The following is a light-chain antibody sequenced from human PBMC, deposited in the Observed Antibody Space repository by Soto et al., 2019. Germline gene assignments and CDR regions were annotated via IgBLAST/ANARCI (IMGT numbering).Light chain of an antibody. CDR1: QTVRSRY. Sequence: EIVLTQSPGTLSFSPGERATLSCRASQTVRSRYLAWYQQKPGQAPRLLIYGASNRTTGIPDRFSGSGSGSDFTLTMTRAEPEDFAVYYWQEDANSPRTFGRGTKVDSK. J-gene: IGKJ1*01. V-gene: IGKV3-20*01. CDR2: GAS. CDR3: QEDANSPRT.